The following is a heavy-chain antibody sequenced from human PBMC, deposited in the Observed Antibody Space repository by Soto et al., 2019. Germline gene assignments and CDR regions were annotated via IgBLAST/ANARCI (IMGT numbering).Heavy chain of an antibody. D-gene: IGHD4-17*01. CDR3: ARGVRSLYGGNSTFDY. Sequence: QVQLQQWGAGLLKPSETLSLTCAVYGGSFSGYYWSWIRQPPGKGLEWIGEINHSGSTNYNPSLKSRVTISVDTAKNQFPLKLSSVTAADTAVYYCARGVRSLYGGNSTFDYWGQGTLVTVSS. V-gene: IGHV4-34*01. CDR1: GGSFSGYY. J-gene: IGHJ4*02. CDR2: INHSGST.